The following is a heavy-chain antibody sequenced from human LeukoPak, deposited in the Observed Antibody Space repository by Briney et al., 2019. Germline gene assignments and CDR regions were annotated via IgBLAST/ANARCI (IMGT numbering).Heavy chain of an antibody. J-gene: IGHJ6*02. CDR3: ARDLSVLYYDFWSGYYGGYGMDV. D-gene: IGHD3-3*01. CDR2: INPNSGGT. Sequence: ASVKVSCKASGYTFTGYYMHWVRQAPGQGLEWVGRINPNSGGTNYAQKFQGRVTMTRDTSICTAYMELSRLRSDDTAVYYCARDLSVLYYDFWSGYYGGYGMDVWGQGTTVTVSS. V-gene: IGHV1-2*06. CDR1: GYTFTGYY.